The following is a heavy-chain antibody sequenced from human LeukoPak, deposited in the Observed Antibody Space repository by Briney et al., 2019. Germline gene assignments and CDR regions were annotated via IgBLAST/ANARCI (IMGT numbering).Heavy chain of an antibody. J-gene: IGHJ4*02. Sequence: PGGSLRLSCAASGFTFGSYAMSWVRQAPGKGLEWASAISGSGSTTYHADSVKGRFTISRDNSKNTLYLQMNSLRAEDTAVYYCAKVTGSGIWGQGTLVIVSS. V-gene: IGHV3-23*01. CDR1: GFTFGSYA. CDR2: ISGSGSTT. CDR3: AKVTGSGI. D-gene: IGHD3-10*01.